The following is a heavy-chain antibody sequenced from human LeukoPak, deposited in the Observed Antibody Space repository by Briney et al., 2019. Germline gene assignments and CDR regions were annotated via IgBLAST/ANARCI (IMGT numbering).Heavy chain of an antibody. V-gene: IGHV3-21*01. J-gene: IGHJ4*02. D-gene: IGHD5-12*01. CDR2: ISSSSSYI. Sequence: PGGSLRLSCAASGFTFSSYSMNWVRQAPGKGLEWVSSISSSSSYIYYADSVKGRFTISRDNAKNSLYLQMNSLRAEDTAVYYCVRDTWLRAYFDYWGQGTLVTVSS. CDR1: GFTFSSYS. CDR3: VRDTWLRAYFDY.